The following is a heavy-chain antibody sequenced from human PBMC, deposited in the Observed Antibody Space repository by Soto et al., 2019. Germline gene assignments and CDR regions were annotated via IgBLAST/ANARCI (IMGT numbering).Heavy chain of an antibody. Sequence: SLTCTVSGGSISSYYWSWIRQPPGKGLEWIGYIYYSGSTNYNPSLKSRVTISVDTSKNQFSLKLSSVTAADTAVYYCARSGSYVRYYYYGMDVWGQGTTVTVSS. J-gene: IGHJ6*02. CDR2: IYYSGST. CDR1: GGSISSYY. D-gene: IGHD1-26*01. CDR3: ARSGSYVRYYYYGMDV. V-gene: IGHV4-59*01.